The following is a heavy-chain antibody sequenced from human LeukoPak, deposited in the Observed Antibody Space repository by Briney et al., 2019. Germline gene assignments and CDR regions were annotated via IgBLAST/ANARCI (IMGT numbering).Heavy chain of an antibody. V-gene: IGHV4-59*01. CDR3: ARGHLLNGWFKYDAFEI. CDR1: GSSITNYY. D-gene: IGHD6-19*01. J-gene: IGHJ3*02. Sequence: SETLSLTCTVSGSSITNYYWSWIRQPPGKGLEWIGYIYYSGSTNYNPSLKSRVTISVDTSKNQFSLKLTSVTAADTAVYYCARGHLLNGWFKYDAFEIWGQGTMVTVSS. CDR2: IYYSGST.